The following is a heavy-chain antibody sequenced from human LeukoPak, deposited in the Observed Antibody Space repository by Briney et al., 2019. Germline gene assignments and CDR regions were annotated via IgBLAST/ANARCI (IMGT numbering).Heavy chain of an antibody. CDR1: GGSISSYS. CDR2: IFHSGIT. Sequence: SETLSLTCTVSGGSISSYSWSWIRQPPGKGLEWIGYIFHSGITYYNPSLKSRVTISVDRSKNQFSLKLSSVTAADTAVYYCARNLNWYFDYWGQGTLVTVSS. CDR3: ARNLNWYFDY. V-gene: IGHV4-30-2*01. D-gene: IGHD1-1*01. J-gene: IGHJ4*02.